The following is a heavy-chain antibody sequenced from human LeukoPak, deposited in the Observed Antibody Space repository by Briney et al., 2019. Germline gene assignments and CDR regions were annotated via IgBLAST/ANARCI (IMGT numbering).Heavy chain of an antibody. Sequence: GSLRLSCAASGFTFSSYAMHWVRQAPGKGLEWVSFISSSPSTIYYADSVKGRFTISRDNAKNSLYLQMNSLRAEDTAVYYCVLNYGSGSYYLPLWGQGTLVTVSS. CDR3: VLNYGSGSYYLPL. CDR1: GFTFSSYA. D-gene: IGHD3-10*01. CDR2: ISSSPSTI. J-gene: IGHJ4*02. V-gene: IGHV3-48*04.